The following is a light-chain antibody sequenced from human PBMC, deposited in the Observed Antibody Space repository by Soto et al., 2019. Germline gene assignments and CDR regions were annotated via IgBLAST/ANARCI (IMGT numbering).Light chain of an antibody. J-gene: IGLJ2*01. CDR1: SSDLSNGYNY. CDR3: SSYTSSNTVI. Sequence: QSALTQPASVSGSPGQSITISCTGTSSDLSNGYNYVSWYQHHPGKAPKVMISQVSNRPSGVSNCFSGSKSGNTASLTISVLQAEDEADYYCSSYTSSNTVIFGGGTKLTVL. CDR2: QVS. V-gene: IGLV2-14*01.